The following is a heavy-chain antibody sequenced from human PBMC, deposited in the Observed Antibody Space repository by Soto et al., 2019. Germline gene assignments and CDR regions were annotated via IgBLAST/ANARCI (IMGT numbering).Heavy chain of an antibody. D-gene: IGHD3-10*01. CDR2: IGTAGHA. Sequence: GGSLRLSCAASGFTFSSYDMHWVRQATGKGLEWVSVIGTAGHAYYAGSVKGRFTITRENAKNSLYLQMNSLRDGDTAVYYCARGGGFGDHYSDAFDIWGQGTMVTVSS. CDR3: ARGGGFGDHYSDAFDI. V-gene: IGHV3-13*01. CDR1: GFTFSSYD. J-gene: IGHJ3*02.